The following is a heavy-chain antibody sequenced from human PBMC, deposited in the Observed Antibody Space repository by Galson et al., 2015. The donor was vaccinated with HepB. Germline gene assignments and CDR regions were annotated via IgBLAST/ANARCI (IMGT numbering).Heavy chain of an antibody. CDR2: ISGSGGST. Sequence: SLRLSCAASGFTFSSYAMSWVRQAPGKGLEWVSAISGSGGSTYYADSVKGRFTISRDNSKNTLYLQMNSLRAEDTAVYFCAKPPPWGPVTYNWFDPWGQGTLVTVSS. CDR3: AKPPPWGPVTYNWFDP. D-gene: IGHD3-16*01. V-gene: IGHV3-23*01. CDR1: GFTFSSYA. J-gene: IGHJ5*02.